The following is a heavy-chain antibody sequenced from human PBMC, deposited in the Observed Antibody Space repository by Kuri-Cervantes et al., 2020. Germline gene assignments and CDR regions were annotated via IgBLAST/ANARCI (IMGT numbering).Heavy chain of an antibody. CDR2: INAGNGNT. Sequence: ASVKVSCEASGCTFTSYAMHWVRQAPGQRLEWMGWINAGNGNTKYSQKFQGRVTITRDTSASTAYMELSSLRSEDTAVYYCARDRKGRVVPAAMGGGDYWGQGTLVTVSS. CDR3: ARDRKGRVVPAAMGGGDY. J-gene: IGHJ4*02. D-gene: IGHD2-2*01. CDR1: GCTFTSYA. V-gene: IGHV1-3*01.